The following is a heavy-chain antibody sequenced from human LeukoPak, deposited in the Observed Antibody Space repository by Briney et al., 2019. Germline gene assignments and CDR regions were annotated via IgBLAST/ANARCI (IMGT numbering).Heavy chain of an antibody. D-gene: IGHD4-17*01. Sequence: PSETLSLTCTVSGGSISSSSYYWGWIRQPPGKGLEWIGSIYYSGSTYYSPSLKSRVTISVDTSKNQFSLKLSSVTAADTAVYYCARHDSAPQGTVTTFLFDYWGQGTLVTVSS. CDR2: IYYSGST. CDR3: ARHDSAPQGTVTTFLFDY. CDR1: GGSISSSSYY. V-gene: IGHV4-39*01. J-gene: IGHJ4*02.